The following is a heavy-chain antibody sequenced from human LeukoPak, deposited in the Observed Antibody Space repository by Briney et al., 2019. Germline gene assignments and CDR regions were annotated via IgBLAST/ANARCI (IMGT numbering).Heavy chain of an antibody. CDR1: GGTFSSYA. Sequence: ASVKVSCKASGGTFSSYAISWVRQAPGQGLEWMGGIIPIYGTTNYAQKFQDRVTITADKSTSTAYMELSSLRSEDTAVYYCARVVGLTGYSSSWYSGYYYYMDVWGKGTTVTVSS. V-gene: IGHV1-69*06. CDR3: ARVVGLTGYSSSWYSGYYYYMDV. D-gene: IGHD6-13*01. J-gene: IGHJ6*03. CDR2: IIPIYGTT.